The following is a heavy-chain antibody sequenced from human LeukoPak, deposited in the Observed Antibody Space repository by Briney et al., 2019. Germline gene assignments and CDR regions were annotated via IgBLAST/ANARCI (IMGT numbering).Heavy chain of an antibody. CDR1: GFPFSIYE. Sequence: GGSLRLSCAVSGFPFSIYEMNWVRQAPGKGLEWVSILYSGGTTYYADSVKGRFTISRDTSKNTVSLQMNSLRAEDTAVYFCARVGDHYHWNLDLWGRGTLVTVSS. D-gene: IGHD3-10*01. J-gene: IGHJ2*01. CDR3: ARVGDHYHWNLDL. V-gene: IGHV3-53*01. CDR2: LYSGGTT.